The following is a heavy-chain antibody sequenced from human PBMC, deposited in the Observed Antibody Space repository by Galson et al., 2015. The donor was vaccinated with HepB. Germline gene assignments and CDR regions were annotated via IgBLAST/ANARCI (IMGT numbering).Heavy chain of an antibody. CDR1: GFTFSSYA. Sequence: SLRLSCAASGFTFSSYAMSWVRQAPGKGLEWVSAISGSGGSTYYADSVKGRFTISRDNSKNTLYLQMNSLRAEDTAVYYCAKGRDGIAAAGTYYYYGMDVWGQGATVTVS. D-gene: IGHD6-13*01. CDR2: ISGSGGST. J-gene: IGHJ6*02. CDR3: AKGRDGIAAAGTYYYYGMDV. V-gene: IGHV3-23*01.